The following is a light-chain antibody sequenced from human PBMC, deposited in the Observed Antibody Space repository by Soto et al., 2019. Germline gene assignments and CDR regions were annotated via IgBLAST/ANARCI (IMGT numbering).Light chain of an antibody. J-gene: IGKJ1*01. V-gene: IGKV2-28*01. CDR2: LGP. CDR1: QSLLHSNGYNY. CDR3: MQALQTRT. Sequence: DIVMTQSPLSLPVTPGEPASISCRSSQSLLHSNGYNYLDWYLQKPGQSPQLLIYLGPLRASGVPDRFSGSGSGTDFTLKIGRVEAEDVGVYYRMQALQTRTFGQGTKVDIK.